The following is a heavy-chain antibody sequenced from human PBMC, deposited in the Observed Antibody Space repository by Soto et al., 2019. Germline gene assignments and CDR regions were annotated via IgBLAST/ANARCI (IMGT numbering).Heavy chain of an antibody. CDR2: ISSSSSYI. V-gene: IGHV3-21*01. CDR3: AREGPRLAAAGGAFDI. Sequence: GGSLRLSCAASGFTFSSYSMNWVRQAPGKGLEWVSSISSSSSYIYYADSVKGRFTISRDNAKNSLYLQTNSLRAEDTAVYYCAREGPRLAAAGGAFDIWGQGTMVTVSS. D-gene: IGHD6-13*01. J-gene: IGHJ3*02. CDR1: GFTFSSYS.